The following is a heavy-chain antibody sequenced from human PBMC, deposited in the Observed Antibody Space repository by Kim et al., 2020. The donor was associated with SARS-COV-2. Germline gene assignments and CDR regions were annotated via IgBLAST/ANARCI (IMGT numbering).Heavy chain of an antibody. CDR3: ARDTLDYGGWFDA. V-gene: IGHV4-59*01. J-gene: IGHJ5*02. Sequence: NPSHKGRVTISVDTSKDQFSLELTSVTAADGAIYYCARDTLDYGGWFDAWGQGVLVIVSS. D-gene: IGHD4-17*01.